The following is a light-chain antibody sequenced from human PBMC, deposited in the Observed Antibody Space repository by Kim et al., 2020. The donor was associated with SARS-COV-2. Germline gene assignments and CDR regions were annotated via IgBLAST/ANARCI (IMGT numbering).Light chain of an antibody. CDR1: NIGRKS. J-gene: IGLJ3*02. CDR3: QVWDSSSDHPRV. V-gene: IGLV3-21*04. CDR2: YDS. Sequence: PGKTARITCGGNNIGRKSVHWYQQKPGQAPVVVIYYDSDRPSGIPERFSGSNSGNTANLTISRVEAGDEADYYCQVWDSSSDHPRVFGGGTQLTVL.